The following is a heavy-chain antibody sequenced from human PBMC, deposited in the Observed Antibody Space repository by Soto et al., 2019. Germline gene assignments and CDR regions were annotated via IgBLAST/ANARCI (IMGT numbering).Heavy chain of an antibody. V-gene: IGHV1-18*01. CDR1: GYAFTTYG. CDR3: ARGRYGDY. D-gene: IGHD1-1*01. J-gene: IGHJ4*02. Sequence: QVHLVQSGAEVKKPGASVKVSCKGSGYAFTTYGITWVRQAPGQGLEWMGWISAHNGNTNYAQKLQGRVTVTRVTSTSTAYMELRSLRSDDTAMYYCARGRYGDYWGQGALVTVSS. CDR2: ISAHNGNT.